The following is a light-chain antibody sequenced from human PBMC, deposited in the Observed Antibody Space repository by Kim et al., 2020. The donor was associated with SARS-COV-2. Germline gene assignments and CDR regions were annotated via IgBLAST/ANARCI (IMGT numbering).Light chain of an antibody. J-gene: IGKJ4*01. Sequence: DIQMTQSPSSLSAYVGDRVTITCRASQGIANYLAWYKQRPGKVPKLLIHAASNLQSGVPSRFSGSGSGTHFTLTISSLQPEDVATYYCQKYNSAPLTFGGGTKVEIK. V-gene: IGKV1-27*01. CDR1: QGIANY. CDR2: AAS. CDR3: QKYNSAPLT.